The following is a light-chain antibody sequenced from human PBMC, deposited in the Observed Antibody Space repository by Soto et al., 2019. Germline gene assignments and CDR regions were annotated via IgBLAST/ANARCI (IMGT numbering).Light chain of an antibody. J-gene: IGKJ4*01. CDR2: GAS. CDR1: QSVSTSD. Sequence: EIVVTQSPATLSVSPVEIATLSFGASQSVSTSDFAWYQQKPGQAPRLLMYGASHRASGIPDRFSGSGSGTDFTLTISRLEPEDFAVYYCQQYGSSPLTFGGGTKVDI. V-gene: IGKV3-20*01. CDR3: QQYGSSPLT.